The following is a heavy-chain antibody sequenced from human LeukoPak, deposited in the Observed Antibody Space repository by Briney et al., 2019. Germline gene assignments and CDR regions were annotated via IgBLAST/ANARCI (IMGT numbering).Heavy chain of an antibody. CDR2: ISSTGSTI. CDR3: ARTRGYSYGYLDY. J-gene: IGHJ4*02. V-gene: IGHV3-48*03. D-gene: IGHD5-18*01. CDR1: GFKFSTYE. Sequence: GGSLRLSCAASGFKFSTYEMSWVRQAPGKGLEWASYISSTGSTIYYADSVKGRFTISRDNAENSLDLQMNSLRAEDTAIYYCARTRGYSYGYLDYRGQGILVTVSS.